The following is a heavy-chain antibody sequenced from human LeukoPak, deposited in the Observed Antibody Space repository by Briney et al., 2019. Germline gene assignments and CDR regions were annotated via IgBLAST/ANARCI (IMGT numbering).Heavy chain of an antibody. CDR1: GYSFTSHY. D-gene: IGHD1-26*01. V-gene: IGHV1-46*01. CDR3: ARDSSGSYDH. CDR2: IDPSGGST. Sequence: ASVKVSCKASGYSFTSHYMQWLRQAPGQGLEWMGIIDPSGGSTGYAPKFQGRVIMTRDTSTSTVYMDLSSLRSEDPAVYYCARDSSGSYDHWGQGTLVTVYS. J-gene: IGHJ1*01.